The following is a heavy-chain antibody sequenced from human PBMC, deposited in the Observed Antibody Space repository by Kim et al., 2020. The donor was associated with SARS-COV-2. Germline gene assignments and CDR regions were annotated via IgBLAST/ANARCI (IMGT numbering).Heavy chain of an antibody. CDR1: GFTVSSNY. V-gene: IGHV3-53*04. Sequence: GGSLRLSCAASGFTVSSNYMSWVRQAPGKGLEWVSVIYSGGSTYYADSVKGRFTISRHNSKNTLYLQMNSLRAEDTAVYYCARWVDRAAGAFDIWGQGTMVTVSS. CDR2: IYSGGST. CDR3: ARWVDRAAGAFDI. J-gene: IGHJ3*02.